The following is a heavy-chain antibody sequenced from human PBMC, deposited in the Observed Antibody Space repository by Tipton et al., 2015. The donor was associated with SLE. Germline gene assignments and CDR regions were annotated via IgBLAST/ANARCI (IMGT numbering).Heavy chain of an antibody. J-gene: IGHJ4*02. V-gene: IGHV4-39*07. CDR1: GGSISNVNFY. CDR3: VLRTPDS. CDR2: IYYSGST. Sequence: TLSLTCTVSGGSISNVNFYWGWIRQPPGKGLEWIGSIYYSGSTFYTPSLTSRVTISLDTSKSQFSLRLSSVTTADTAVYYCVLRTPDSWGQGTLVTVSS.